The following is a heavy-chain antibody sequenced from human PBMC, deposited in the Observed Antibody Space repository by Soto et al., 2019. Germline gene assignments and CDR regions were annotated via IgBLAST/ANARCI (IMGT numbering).Heavy chain of an antibody. J-gene: IGHJ5*02. Sequence: PGGSLRLSCAASGFTFSSYAMSWVRQAPGKGLEWVSAISGSGGSTYYADSVKGRFTISRDNSKNTLYLQMNSLRAEDTAVYYCAKDQEDIVVVPAAIPAWGQGTLVTVSS. V-gene: IGHV3-23*01. D-gene: IGHD2-2*01. CDR1: GFTFSSYA. CDR3: AKDQEDIVVVPAAIPA. CDR2: ISGSGGST.